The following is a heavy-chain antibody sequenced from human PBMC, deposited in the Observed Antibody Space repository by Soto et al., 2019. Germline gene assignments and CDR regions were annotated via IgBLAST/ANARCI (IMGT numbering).Heavy chain of an antibody. CDR2: INSDGSST. D-gene: IGHD2-15*01. J-gene: IGHJ4*02. CDR3: VRTSLVVAAATREDY. CDR1: GFTFSSYW. Sequence: GGSLRLSCAASGFTFSSYWMHWVRQAPGKGRVWVSRINSDGSSTSYAGSVKGRFTISRDNAKNTLYLQMNSLRAEDTAVYYCVRTSLVVAAATREDYWGQGT. V-gene: IGHV3-74*01.